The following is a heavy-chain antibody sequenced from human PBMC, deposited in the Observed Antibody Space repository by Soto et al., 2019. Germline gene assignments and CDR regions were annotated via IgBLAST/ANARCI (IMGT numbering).Heavy chain of an antibody. CDR3: ASLGTTMTSFDS. CDR2: IFHSGAA. D-gene: IGHD1-7*01. V-gene: IGHV4-4*02. CDR1: GGSMYSSNW. Sequence: SETLSLTCAVSGGSMYSSNWWSRVRQPPGKGLEWIGQIFHSGAANYNLSLKSRVTISLDKSENQFSLKMSSVTAADTAVYYCASLGTTMTSFDSWGQGTLVTVSS. J-gene: IGHJ4*02.